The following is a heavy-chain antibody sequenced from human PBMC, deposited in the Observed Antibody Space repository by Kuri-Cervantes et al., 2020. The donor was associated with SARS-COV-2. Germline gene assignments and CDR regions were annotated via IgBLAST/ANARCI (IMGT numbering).Heavy chain of an antibody. CDR2: IKQDGSEK. V-gene: IGHV3-7*05. CDR3: ARATNYYYDSSGYYYKAFDI. D-gene: IGHD3-22*01. Sequence: GESLKISCAASGFTFSSYWMSWVRQAPGKGLEWVANIKQDGSEKYYVDSVKGRFTISRDNAKNSLYLQMNSLRAEDTAVYYCARATNYYYDSSGYYYKAFDIWGQGTRVT. CDR1: GFTFSSYW. J-gene: IGHJ3*02.